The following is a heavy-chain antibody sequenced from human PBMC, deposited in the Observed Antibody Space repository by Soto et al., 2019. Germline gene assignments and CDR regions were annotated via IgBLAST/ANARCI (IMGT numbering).Heavy chain of an antibody. Sequence: SETLSLTCTVSGGSISSYYWSWIRQPPGKGLEWIGYIYYSGSTNYNPSLKSRVTISVDTSKNQFSLKLSSVTAADTAVYYCARASRLDYDYIWGSYRYTEYYFDYWGQGTLVTVSS. CDR2: IYYSGST. CDR1: GGSISSYY. V-gene: IGHV4-59*01. J-gene: IGHJ4*02. CDR3: ARASRLDYDYIWGSYRYTEYYFDY. D-gene: IGHD3-16*02.